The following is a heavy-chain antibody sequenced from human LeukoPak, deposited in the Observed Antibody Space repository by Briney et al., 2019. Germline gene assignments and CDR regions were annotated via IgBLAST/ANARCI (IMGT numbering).Heavy chain of an antibody. D-gene: IGHD3-22*01. J-gene: IGHJ3*02. CDR1: GGSLSSGTYY. CDR2: IYYSGST. CDR3: ARDPYYYDSSPSGAFDI. V-gene: IGHV4-61*01. Sequence: PSETLSLTCTVSGGSLSSGTYYWSWIRQPPGKGLEWIGYIYYSGSTNYNPSPQSRVTISVDTSKNLFSLKLSSVTAADTAVYYCARDPYYYDSSPSGAFDIWGQGTMVTVSS.